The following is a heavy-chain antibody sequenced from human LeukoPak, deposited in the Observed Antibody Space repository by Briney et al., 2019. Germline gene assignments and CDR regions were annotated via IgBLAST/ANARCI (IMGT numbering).Heavy chain of an antibody. D-gene: IGHD4-17*01. Sequence: SETLSLTCAVYGGSFSGYYWSWIRQPSGKGLEWIGEINHSGSTNYNPSLKSRVTLSVDTSKNQFSLKLSSVTAADTAVYYCAILRVYFDYWGQGTLVTVS. CDR1: GGSFSGYY. CDR2: INHSGST. J-gene: IGHJ4*02. V-gene: IGHV4-34*01. CDR3: AILRVYFDY.